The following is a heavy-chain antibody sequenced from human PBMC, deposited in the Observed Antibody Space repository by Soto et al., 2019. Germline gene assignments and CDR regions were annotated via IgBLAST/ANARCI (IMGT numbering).Heavy chain of an antibody. CDR3: MKAHESRDSLGMSV. J-gene: IGHJ6*02. CDR2: MYKTGET. CDR1: VGSVSTGMKY. D-gene: IGHD2-15*01. V-gene: IGHV4-61*01. Sequence: SETVSLTCTFSVGSVSTGMKYCGWFGQPPWKALEFIGYMYKTGETLLNSSLKSRVTLSMETSKNQFSLTLSSVTAADTAVYFCMKAHESRDSLGMSVWGPGTSVNASS.